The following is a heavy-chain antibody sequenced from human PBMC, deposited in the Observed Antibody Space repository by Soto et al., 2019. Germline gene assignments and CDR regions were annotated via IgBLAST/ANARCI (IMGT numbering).Heavy chain of an antibody. CDR1: GYTFTSYG. D-gene: IGHD6-13*01. V-gene: IGHV1-18*04. Sequence: QVQLVQSGAEVKKPGASVKVSCKASGYTFTSYGISWERQAPGQGLEWMGWISAYNGNTNYAQKLQGRVTMTTDTSTSTAYMELRSLRSDDTAVYYCARGSSSWYGEVGSNYIYYFDYWGQGTLVTVSS. J-gene: IGHJ4*02. CDR3: ARGSSSWYGEVGSNYIYYFDY. CDR2: ISAYNGNT.